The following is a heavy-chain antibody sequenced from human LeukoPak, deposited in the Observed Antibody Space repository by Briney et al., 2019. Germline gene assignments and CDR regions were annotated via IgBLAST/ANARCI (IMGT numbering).Heavy chain of an antibody. CDR2: IKQDGSEK. CDR3: ARRLSIVGANFFDY. Sequence: PGGSLRLSCAASGFAFSTYWMTWVRQAPGKGLEWVANIKQDGSEKHYVDSVRGRFIISRDNAKNSLYLQLNGLRAEDTAVYYCARRLSIVGANFFDYWGQGTLVTVSS. CDR1: GFAFSTYW. V-gene: IGHV3-7*01. J-gene: IGHJ4*02. D-gene: IGHD1-26*01.